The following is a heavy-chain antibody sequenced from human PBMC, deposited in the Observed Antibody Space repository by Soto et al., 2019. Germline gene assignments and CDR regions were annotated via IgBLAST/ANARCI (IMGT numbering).Heavy chain of an antibody. Sequence: ASVKVSCKASGYTFTSYGISWVRQAPGQGLEWMGWISAYNGNTNYAQKLQGRVTMTTDTSTSTAYMELRSLRSDDTAVYYCARRIAAAGMDDFDYWGQGTLVTVSS. CDR1: GYTFTSYG. CDR3: ARRIAAAGMDDFDY. J-gene: IGHJ4*02. V-gene: IGHV1-18*01. CDR2: ISAYNGNT. D-gene: IGHD6-13*01.